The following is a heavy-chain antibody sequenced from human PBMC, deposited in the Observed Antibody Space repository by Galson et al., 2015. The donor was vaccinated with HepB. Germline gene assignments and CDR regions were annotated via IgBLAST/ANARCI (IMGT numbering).Heavy chain of an antibody. CDR1: GYSFTSYW. CDR3: ARREALIYHYYYYGMDV. D-gene: IGHD2-2*01. CDR2: IDPSDSYT. Sequence: QSGAEVKKPGESLRISCTGSGYSFTSYWISWVRQMPGKGLEWMGRIDPSDSYTNYSPSFQGHVTISADKSTSTAYLQWSSLKASDTAMYYCARREALIYHYYYYGMDVWGQGTTVTVSS. V-gene: IGHV5-10-1*01. J-gene: IGHJ6*02.